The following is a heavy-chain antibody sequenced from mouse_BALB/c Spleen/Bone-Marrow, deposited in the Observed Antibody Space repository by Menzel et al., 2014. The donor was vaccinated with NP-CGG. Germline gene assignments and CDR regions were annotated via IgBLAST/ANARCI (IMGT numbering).Heavy chain of an antibody. CDR1: GYTFTTYW. CDR2: IDPSDSYT. V-gene: IGHV1-69*02. D-gene: IGHD1-3*01. CDR3: ARGGDNYAWFPY. Sequence: VQLQQSGAEFVKPGASVKLSCKASGYTFTTYWMHWVKQRPGQGLEWIGQIDPSDSYTNYSQKFKGKATLTVDKSSSTAYMQLNSLSSEDSAVYYCARGGDNYAWFPYWGQGTLVTVSA. J-gene: IGHJ3*01.